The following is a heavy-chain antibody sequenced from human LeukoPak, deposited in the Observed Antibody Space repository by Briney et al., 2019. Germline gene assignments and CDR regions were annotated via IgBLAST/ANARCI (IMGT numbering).Heavy chain of an antibody. CDR1: GSTFSSYG. CDR3: AKDLTVTMVGDSDY. D-gene: IGHD4-17*01. Sequence: PGGSLRLSCAASGSTFSSYGMHWVRQAPGKGLEWVAVISYDGSNKYYADSVKGRFTISRDNSKNTLYLQMNSLRAEDTAVYYCAKDLTVTMVGDSDYWGQGTLVTVSS. J-gene: IGHJ4*02. V-gene: IGHV3-30*18. CDR2: ISYDGSNK.